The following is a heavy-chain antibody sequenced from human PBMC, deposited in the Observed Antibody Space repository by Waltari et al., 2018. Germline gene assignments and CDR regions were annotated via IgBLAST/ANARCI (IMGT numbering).Heavy chain of an antibody. J-gene: IGHJ4*02. CDR3: ARDVIPYSGSYYYFDY. V-gene: IGHV3-33*01. Sequence: QVQLVESGGGVVQPGRSLRLSCAASGFTFSSYGLHWVRQAPGKGLEWVAVIWYDGSNKYYADSVKVRFTISRDKSKNTLYLQMNSLRAEDTAVYYCARDVIPYSGSYYYFDYWGQGTLVTVSS. D-gene: IGHD1-26*01. CDR1: GFTFSSYG. CDR2: IWYDGSNK.